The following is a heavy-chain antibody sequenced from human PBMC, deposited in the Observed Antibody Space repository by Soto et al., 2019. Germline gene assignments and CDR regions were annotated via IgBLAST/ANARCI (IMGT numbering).Heavy chain of an antibody. V-gene: IGHV3-21*01. Sequence: GGSLRLSCAASGFTFSSYSMNWVRQAPGKGLEWVSSISSSSSYIYYADSVKGRFTISRDNAKNSLYLQMNSLRAEDTAVYYCAREEDNLGGFDYWGQGTLVTVSS. J-gene: IGHJ4*02. CDR2: ISSSSSYI. CDR3: AREEDNLGGFDY. CDR1: GFTFSSYS. D-gene: IGHD3-10*01.